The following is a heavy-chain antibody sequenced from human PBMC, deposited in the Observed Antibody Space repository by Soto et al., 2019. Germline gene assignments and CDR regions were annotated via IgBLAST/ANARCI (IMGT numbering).Heavy chain of an antibody. J-gene: IGHJ6*02. Sequence: QVQLVQSGAEVKKPGSSVKVSCKASGGTFSSYAISWVRQAPGQGLEWMGGIIPIFGTANYAQKFQGRVTXTXXEATSTAYMELSSLRSEDTAVSYCASHGITGTWVSYDGMAVWGQGTTVTVSS. CDR1: GGTFSSYA. D-gene: IGHD1-7*01. V-gene: IGHV1-69*05. CDR3: ASHGITGTWVSYDGMAV. CDR2: IIPIFGTA.